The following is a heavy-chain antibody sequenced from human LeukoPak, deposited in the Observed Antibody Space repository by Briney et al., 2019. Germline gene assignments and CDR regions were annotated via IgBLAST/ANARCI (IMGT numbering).Heavy chain of an antibody. D-gene: IGHD3-10*01. V-gene: IGHV4-31*03. J-gene: IGHJ6*03. CDR1: GGSISSGGYY. Sequence: SETLSLTCTVSGGSISSGGYYWSWIRQHPGKGLEWIGYIYYSGSTYYNPSLKSRVTISVDTSKNQFSLKLSSVTAADTAVYYYARDPYYYGSGSYYNSGMDVWGKGTTVTVSS. CDR3: ARDPYYYGSGSYYNSGMDV. CDR2: IYYSGST.